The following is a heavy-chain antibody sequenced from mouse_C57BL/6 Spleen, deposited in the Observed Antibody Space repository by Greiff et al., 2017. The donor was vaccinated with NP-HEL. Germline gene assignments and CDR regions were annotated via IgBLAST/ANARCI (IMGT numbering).Heavy chain of an antibody. J-gene: IGHJ4*01. V-gene: IGHV2-9-1*01. CDR3: ARNNPYNSNYLYAMDY. CDR1: GFSLTSYA. D-gene: IGHD2-5*01. Sequence: VQLQQSGPGLVAPSQSLSITCTVSGFSLTSYAISWVRQPPGKGLEWLGVIWTGGGTNYNSALKSRLSISKDNSKSQVFLKMNSLQTDDTARYYCARNNPYNSNYLYAMDYWGQGTSVTVSS. CDR2: IWTGGGT.